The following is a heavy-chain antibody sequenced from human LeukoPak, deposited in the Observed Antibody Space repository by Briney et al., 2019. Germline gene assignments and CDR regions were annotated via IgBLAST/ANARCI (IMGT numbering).Heavy chain of an antibody. Sequence: ASVKVSCKASGYTFTSYAMNWVRQAPGQGLEWMGWINTNTGNPTYAQGFTGRFVFSLDTSVSTVYLQISSLKAEDTAVYYCARATLLLWFGELLEADWFDPWGQGTLVTVSS. D-gene: IGHD3-10*01. CDR1: GYTFTSYA. J-gene: IGHJ5*02. CDR3: ARATLLLWFGELLEADWFDP. CDR2: INTNTGNP. V-gene: IGHV7-4-1*02.